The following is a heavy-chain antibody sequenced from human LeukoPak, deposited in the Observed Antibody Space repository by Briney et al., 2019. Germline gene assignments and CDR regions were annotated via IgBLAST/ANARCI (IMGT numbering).Heavy chain of an antibody. CDR2: IFASGST. J-gene: IGHJ4*02. CDR3: VRGWAPRGEKSSFAS. V-gene: IGHV4-4*07. CDR1: GASINSDY. D-gene: IGHD3-10*01. Sequence: SETLSLTCTVSGASINSDYWTWVRQVAGKGLEWIGRIFASGSTNYNPYLRSRITMSVDTSKNQFSLDFSSVTAADTGVYYCVRGWAPRGEKSSFASRGQGTLSPSPQ.